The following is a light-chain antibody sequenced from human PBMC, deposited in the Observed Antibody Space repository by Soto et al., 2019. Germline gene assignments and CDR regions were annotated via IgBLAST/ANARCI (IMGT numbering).Light chain of an antibody. J-gene: IGKJ4*01. CDR1: QDISKY. V-gene: IGKV1-33*01. CDR3: QQYGNLPLT. Sequence: EIQMTQSPSSLSASVGDRVPINCQASQDISKYLNWFQQKPGRAPKIMIYDASNLETGVPSRFRGTGSGTHFSFTITSLQREDVATYYCQQYGNLPLTLGGGTKVDI. CDR2: DAS.